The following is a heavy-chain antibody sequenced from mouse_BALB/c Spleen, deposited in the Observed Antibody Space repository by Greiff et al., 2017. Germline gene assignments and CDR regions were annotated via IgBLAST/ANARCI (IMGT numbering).Heavy chain of an antibody. D-gene: IGHD2-14*01. CDR3: ARHAPYYRYDERNAMDY. CDR2: INSNGGST. Sequence: EVHLVESGGGLVQPGGSLKLSCAASGFTFSSYGMSWVRQTPDKRLELVATINSNGGSTYYPDSVKGRFTISRDNAKNTLYLQMSSLKSEDTALYYCARHAPYYRYDERNAMDYWGQGTSVTVSS. CDR1: GFTFSSYG. J-gene: IGHJ4*01. V-gene: IGHV5-6-3*01.